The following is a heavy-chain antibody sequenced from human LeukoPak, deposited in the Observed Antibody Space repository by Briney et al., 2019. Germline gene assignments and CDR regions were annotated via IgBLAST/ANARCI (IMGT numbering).Heavy chain of an antibody. CDR2: MKQDGSEI. J-gene: IGHJ4*02. Sequence: GSLRLSCAASGFTFSSYWMSWVRQAPGKGLEWVANMKQDGSEINYVDSVKGRFTISRDNAQNSLYLQMNSLRAEDTAVYYCARDLRHPEDGSGNYYPYFDYWGQGTLVTVSS. D-gene: IGHD3-10*01. V-gene: IGHV3-7*01. CDR3: ARDLRHPEDGSGNYYPYFDY. CDR1: GFTFSSYW.